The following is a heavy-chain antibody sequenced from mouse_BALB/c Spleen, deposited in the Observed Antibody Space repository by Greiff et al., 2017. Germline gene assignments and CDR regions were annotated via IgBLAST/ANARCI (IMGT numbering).Heavy chain of an antibody. CDR2: MCAGGST. J-gene: IGHJ4*01. Sequence: VQLQQSGPGLVAPSQSLSITCTVSGFSLTSYGVHWVRQPPGKGLEWLGVMCAGGSTTYNSALMSSLSISKDNSKSQVFLKMNSLQTDDAAMYYCGRDGPYAMDYWGQGTSVTVSS. CDR1: GFSLTSYG. CDR3: GRDGPYAMDY. V-gene: IGHV2-9*02.